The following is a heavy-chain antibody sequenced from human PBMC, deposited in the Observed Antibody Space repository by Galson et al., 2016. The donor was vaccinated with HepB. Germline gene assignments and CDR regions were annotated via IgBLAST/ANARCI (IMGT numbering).Heavy chain of an antibody. V-gene: IGHV4-59*01. CDR3: ARTSRLWFGELFSDF. J-gene: IGHJ4*02. CDR2: VYHSGGT. CDR1: GGSMSSYY. Sequence: SETLSLTCTVSGGSMSSYYWSWIRQPPGKGLEWIGYVYHSGGTNYNPSLKSRVTISEDTTKNQFSLILKSVTAADTAVYFCARTSRLWFGELFSDFWGQGTLVTVSS. D-gene: IGHD3-10*01.